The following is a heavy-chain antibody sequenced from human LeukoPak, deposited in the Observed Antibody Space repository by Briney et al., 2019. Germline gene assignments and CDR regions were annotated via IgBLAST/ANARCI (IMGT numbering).Heavy chain of an antibody. V-gene: IGHV3-33*06. CDR1: TFTFSDYG. Sequence: PSRSLTLSCAASTFTFSDYGIDCVRQAPGKGREWVAVIWYDGTNKYYGDSVKGRFTISRDTSKNTLYLQKNRLRAEDTAVYYCAKDRGSYSTTADSWGQGTLVTVSS. CDR3: AKDRGSYSTTADS. D-gene: IGHD1-26*01. CDR2: IWYDGTNK. J-gene: IGHJ5*01.